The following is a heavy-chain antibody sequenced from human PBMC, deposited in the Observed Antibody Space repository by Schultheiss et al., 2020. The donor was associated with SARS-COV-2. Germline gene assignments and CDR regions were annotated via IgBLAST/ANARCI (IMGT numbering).Heavy chain of an antibody. Sequence: ASVKVSCKASGYTFTGYYMHWVRQAPGQGLEWMGWINPNSGGTNYAQKFQGRVTMTRDTSISTAYMELSRLRSDDTAVYYCARDGPPYYYDSSGYPLDAFDIWGQGTMVTVSS. D-gene: IGHD3-22*01. V-gene: IGHV1-2*02. CDR3: ARDGPPYYYDSSGYPLDAFDI. CDR2: INPNSGGT. CDR1: GYTFTGYY. J-gene: IGHJ3*02.